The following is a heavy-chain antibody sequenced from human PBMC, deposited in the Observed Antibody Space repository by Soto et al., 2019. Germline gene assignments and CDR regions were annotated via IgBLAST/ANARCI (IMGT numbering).Heavy chain of an antibody. CDR2: LYDVDGT. CDR1: GLTVRGKKY. CDR3: ASWLEREHAYDI. V-gene: IGHV3-53*01. Sequence: GSLRLACAALGLTVRGKKYITWVRQAPGKGLEWVSALYDVDGTYYADSAKGRFTISRDNSNNIIYLQMNSLGPDDTAVYYCASWLEREHAYDIWGLGTMVTVSS. D-gene: IGHD1-1*01. J-gene: IGHJ3*02.